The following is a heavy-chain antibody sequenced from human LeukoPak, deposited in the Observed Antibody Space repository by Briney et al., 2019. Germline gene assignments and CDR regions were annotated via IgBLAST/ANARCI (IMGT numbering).Heavy chain of an antibody. V-gene: IGHV4-34*01. CDR1: GGSFSGYY. D-gene: IGHD3-10*01. Sequence: PSETLSLTCAVYGGSFSGYYWSWLRQPPGKGREGIGEINHSGSTNYNPSLKSRVTISVDTSKNQFSLKLSSVTAADTAVYYCARHAFRSNLWFGNLYNWFDPWGQGTLVTVSS. CDR3: ARHAFRSNLWFGNLYNWFDP. CDR2: INHSGST. J-gene: IGHJ5*02.